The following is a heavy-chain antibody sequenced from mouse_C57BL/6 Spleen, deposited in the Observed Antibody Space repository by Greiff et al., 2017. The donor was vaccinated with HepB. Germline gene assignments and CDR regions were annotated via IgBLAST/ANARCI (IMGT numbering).Heavy chain of an antibody. Sequence: DVKLVESGPGLVKPSQSLSLTCSVTGYSITSGYYWNWIRQFPGNQLEWMGYISYDGSNNYNPSLKNRISITRDTSKNQFFLKLNSVTTEDTATYYCARGGIYYDNDGRNFDVWGTGTTVTVSS. D-gene: IGHD2-4*01. CDR1: GYSITSGYY. V-gene: IGHV3-6*01. J-gene: IGHJ1*03. CDR3: ARGGIYYDNDGRNFDV. CDR2: ISYDGSN.